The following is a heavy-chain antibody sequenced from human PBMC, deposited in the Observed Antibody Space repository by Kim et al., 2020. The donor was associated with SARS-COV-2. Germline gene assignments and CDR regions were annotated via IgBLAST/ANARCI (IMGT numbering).Heavy chain of an antibody. CDR3: ARDRVVAATRLYYYYYYGMDV. CDR1: GFTFSSYG. Sequence: GGSLRLSCAASGFTFSSYGMHWVRQAPGKGLEWVAVIWYDGSNKYYADSVKGRFTISRDNSKNTLYLQMNSLRAEDTAVYYCARDRVVAATRLYYYYYYGMDVWGQGTTVTVSS. D-gene: IGHD2-15*01. J-gene: IGHJ6*02. CDR2: IWYDGSNK. V-gene: IGHV3-33*08.